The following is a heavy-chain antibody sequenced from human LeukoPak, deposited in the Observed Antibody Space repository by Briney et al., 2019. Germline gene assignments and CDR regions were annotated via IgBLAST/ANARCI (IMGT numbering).Heavy chain of an antibody. CDR2: INPNSGGT. V-gene: IGHV1-2*02. J-gene: IGHJ6*02. CDR1: GYTFTGYY. CDR3: ARGNYYGSGSYYNVSGMDV. D-gene: IGHD3-10*01. Sequence: ASVKVSCKASGYTFTGYYMHWVRQAPGQGLEWMGWINPNSGGTNYAQKFQGRVTMTRDTSISAAYMELSRLRSDDTAVYYCARGNYYGSGSYYNVSGMDVWGQGTTVTVSS.